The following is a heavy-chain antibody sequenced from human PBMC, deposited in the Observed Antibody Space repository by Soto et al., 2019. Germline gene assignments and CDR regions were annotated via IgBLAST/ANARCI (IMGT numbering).Heavy chain of an antibody. Sequence: QITLKESGPTLVKPTQTLTLTCTFSAFSLSTGGVGVGWIRQPPGKALEWLAPIYWDDDKRYSPSLRSRLTFTKHASKNQLVLTMTNMDPVDTATYYCIQSRCRGDCLQSYASYYYYGMDVWGQGTTVPVSS. CDR2: IYWDDDK. J-gene: IGHJ6*02. V-gene: IGHV2-5*02. CDR1: AFSLSTGGVG. D-gene: IGHD2-21*02. CDR3: IQSRCRGDCLQSYASYYYYGMDV.